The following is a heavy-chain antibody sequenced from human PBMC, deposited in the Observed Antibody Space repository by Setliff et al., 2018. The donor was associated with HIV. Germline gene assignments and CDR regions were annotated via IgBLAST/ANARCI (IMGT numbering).Heavy chain of an antibody. J-gene: IGHJ6*03. CDR3: ARDLGGEHDYADPAYMDV. D-gene: IGHD4-17*01. CDR2: ISGFNGKI. Sequence: MKVSCKASGYTFSSYGISWVRQAPGQGLEWMGWISGFNGKINYAENFQGRVTLTTDSSASTSHMELWSLTSDDTAVYYCARDLGGEHDYADPAYMDVWGKGTTVTVSS. CDR1: GYTFSSYG. V-gene: IGHV1-18*01.